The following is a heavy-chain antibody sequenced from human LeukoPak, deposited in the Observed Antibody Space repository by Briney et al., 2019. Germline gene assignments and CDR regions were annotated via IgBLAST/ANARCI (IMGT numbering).Heavy chain of an antibody. CDR3: ARGRIEWLDAFDY. Sequence: SETLSLTCTVSGGSVSSGGYYWSWIRQPPGKGLEWIGYIYYSGNTNYNPSLKSRVTISVDTSKDQFSLKLSSVTAADTAVYYCARGRIEWLDAFDYWGQGTLVTVSS. J-gene: IGHJ4*02. CDR2: IYYSGNT. D-gene: IGHD6-19*01. V-gene: IGHV4-61*08. CDR1: GGSVSSGGYY.